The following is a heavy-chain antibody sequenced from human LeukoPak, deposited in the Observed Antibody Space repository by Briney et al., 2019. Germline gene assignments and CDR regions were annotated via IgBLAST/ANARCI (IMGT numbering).Heavy chain of an antibody. D-gene: IGHD3-3*01. CDR3: ARATSVSGLRFLEWSPLYYFDY. V-gene: IGHV3-48*03. CDR1: GFTFSSYE. CDR2: VSSSGSTI. J-gene: IGHJ4*02. Sequence: GGSLRLSCAASGFTFSSYEMNWVRQAPGKGLEWVSYVSSSGSTIYYADSVKGRFTISRDNAKNSLYLQMNSLRAEDTAVYYCARATSVSGLRFLEWSPLYYFDYWGQGTLVTVSS.